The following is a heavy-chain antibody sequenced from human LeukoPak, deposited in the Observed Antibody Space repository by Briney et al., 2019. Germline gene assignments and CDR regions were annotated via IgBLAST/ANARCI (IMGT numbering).Heavy chain of an antibody. V-gene: IGHV4-39*07. Sequence: SETLSLTCTVSGGSISSSSYYWGWIRQPPGKGLEWIGSIYYSGSTYYNPSLKSRVTISVDTSKNQFSPKLSSVTAADTAVYYCARVKYRSSWYEGDWFDPWGQGTLVTVSS. D-gene: IGHD6-13*01. CDR2: IYYSGST. CDR3: ARVKYRSSWYEGDWFDP. CDR1: GGSISSSSYY. J-gene: IGHJ5*02.